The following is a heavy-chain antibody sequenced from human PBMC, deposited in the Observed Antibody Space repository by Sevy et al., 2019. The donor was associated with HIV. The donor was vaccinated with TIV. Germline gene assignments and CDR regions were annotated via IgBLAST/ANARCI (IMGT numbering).Heavy chain of an antibody. CDR2: ISGYNGYT. V-gene: IGHV1-18*01. CDR1: GYSFTNYG. Sequence: ASVKVSCKASGYSFTNYGIGWVRQAPGQGLEWMGWISGYNGYTNYAQNLQGRVTMTTDTSTRTAYMGLRGLRSDDTAIYYCAKEGKNIRSWFDPWGQGTLVTVSS. J-gene: IGHJ5*02. D-gene: IGHD3-3*02. CDR3: AKEGKNIRSWFDP.